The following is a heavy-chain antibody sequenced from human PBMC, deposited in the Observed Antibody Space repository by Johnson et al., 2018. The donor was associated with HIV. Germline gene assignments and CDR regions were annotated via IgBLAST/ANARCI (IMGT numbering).Heavy chain of an antibody. D-gene: IGHD3-3*01. CDR2: ISSSGSTI. V-gene: IGHV3-48*04. CDR1: GFTFDDYG. Sequence: VQLVESGGGVVRPGGSLRLSCAASGFTFDDYGMSWVRQAPGKGLEWVSYISSSGSTIYYADSVKGRFTISRDNAKNSLYLQMNSLRAEDTAVYYCARRPITIFGVAFGAFDIWGQGTMVTVSS. J-gene: IGHJ3*02. CDR3: ARRPITIFGVAFGAFDI.